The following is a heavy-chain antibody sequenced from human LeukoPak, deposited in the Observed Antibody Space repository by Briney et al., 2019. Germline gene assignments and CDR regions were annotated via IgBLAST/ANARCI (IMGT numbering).Heavy chain of an antibody. CDR3: ARDLIVPAASDY. CDR1: GYTFTNYA. J-gene: IGHJ4*02. Sequence: ASVKVSCKASGYTFTNYAVNWMRQAPGQRLEWMGWINAGNGNTKYSQRFQGRVTITRDTSASTAYMELSSLRSEDTAVYFCARDLIVPAASDYWGQGTLVTVSS. CDR2: INAGNGNT. V-gene: IGHV1-3*01. D-gene: IGHD2-2*01.